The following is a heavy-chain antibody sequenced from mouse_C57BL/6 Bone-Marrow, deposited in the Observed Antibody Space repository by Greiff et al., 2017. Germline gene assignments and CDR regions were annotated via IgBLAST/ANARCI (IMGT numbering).Heavy chain of an antibody. CDR2: ISSGGSYT. CDR1: GFTFSSYG. Sequence: DVKLVESGGDLVKPGGSLKLSCAASGFTFSSYGMSWVRQTPDKRLEWVATISSGGSYTYYPDSVKGRFTISRDNDKNTLYLQMSSLKSEEKDRENCSRHDYDSFYAMDYWGQGTSVTVSS. CDR3: SRHDYDSFYAMDY. J-gene: IGHJ4*01. V-gene: IGHV5-6*02. D-gene: IGHD2-4*01.